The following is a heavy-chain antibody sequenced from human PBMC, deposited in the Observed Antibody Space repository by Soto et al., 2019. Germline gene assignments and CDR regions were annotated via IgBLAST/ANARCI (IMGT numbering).Heavy chain of an antibody. CDR1: GGSISSYY. D-gene: IGHD3-10*01. J-gene: IGHJ1*01. Sequence: PSETLSLTCTVSGGSISSYYWSWIRQPPGKGLEWIGYIYYSGSTNYNPSLKSRVTISVDTSKNQFSLKLSSVTAADTAVYYCERAQRSGFLVSWCQGILVTVS. V-gene: IGHV4-59*01. CDR2: IYYSGST. CDR3: ERAQRSGFLVS.